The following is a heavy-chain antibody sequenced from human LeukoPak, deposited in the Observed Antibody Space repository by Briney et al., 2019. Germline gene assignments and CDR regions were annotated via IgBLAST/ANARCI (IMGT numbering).Heavy chain of an antibody. CDR1: GGSIRSYY. Sequence: SETLSLTCTVSGGSIRSYYWSWLRQPPGKGLDWIGCIYYSGSTNYNPSFKSRVTLSVDASKNQFSLNLSSVTAADTAVYYCAVLTAKNYFDYWGQGTLVTVSS. CDR2: IYYSGST. D-gene: IGHD3-9*01. CDR3: AVLTAKNYFDY. V-gene: IGHV4-59*01. J-gene: IGHJ4*02.